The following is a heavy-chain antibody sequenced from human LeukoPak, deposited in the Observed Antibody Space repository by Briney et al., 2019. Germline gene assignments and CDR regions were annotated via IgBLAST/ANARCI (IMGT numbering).Heavy chain of an antibody. CDR3: AREATVTTRPYYFDY. Sequence: PGGSLRLSCAASGFTFDDYGMSWVRQAPGKGLEWVSGINWNGGGTGYADSVKGRFTISRDNAKNSLYLQMNSLRAEDTALYYCAREATVTTRPYYFDYWGQGTLVTVSS. V-gene: IGHV3-20*04. CDR2: INWNGGGT. D-gene: IGHD4-17*01. J-gene: IGHJ4*02. CDR1: GFTFDDYG.